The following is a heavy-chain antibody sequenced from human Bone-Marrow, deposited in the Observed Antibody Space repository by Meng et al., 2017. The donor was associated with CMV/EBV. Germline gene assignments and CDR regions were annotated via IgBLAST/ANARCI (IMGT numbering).Heavy chain of an antibody. CDR2: ISSSSTYI. J-gene: IGHJ6*02. D-gene: IGHD3-9*01. CDR1: GFTFSRYS. CDR3: ARYLGRHGYGMDV. V-gene: IGHV3-21*01. Sequence: GESLKISCAASGFTFSRYSMNWVRQAPGKGLEWVSSISSSSTYIYYADSVKGRFTISRDNAKNSLYLQMNSLRAEDTAVYYCARYLGRHGYGMDVWGQGTTVTVSS.